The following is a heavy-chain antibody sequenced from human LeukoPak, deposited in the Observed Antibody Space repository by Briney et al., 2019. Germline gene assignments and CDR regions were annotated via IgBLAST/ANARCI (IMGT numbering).Heavy chain of an antibody. V-gene: IGHV4-59*12. CDR3: ARRPAEWLLTGGIIDY. CDR2: IYYSGST. D-gene: IGHD6-19*01. CDR1: GGSIRNYY. Sequence: SETLSLTCTVSGGSIRNYYWSWIRQPPGKGLEWIGYIYYSGSTNYNPSLKSRVTISVDTSKNQFSLKLSSVTAADTAVYYCARRPAEWLLTGGIIDYWGQGTLVTVSS. J-gene: IGHJ4*02.